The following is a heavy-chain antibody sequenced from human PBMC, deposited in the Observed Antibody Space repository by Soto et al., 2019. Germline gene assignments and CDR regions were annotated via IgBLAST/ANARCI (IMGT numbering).Heavy chain of an antibody. Sequence: ETLALACPVSGGSVRSGSYYWSWIRQPPGKGLEWIGYIYYSGSTNYNPSLKSRVTISVDTSKNQFSLKLSSVTAADTAVYYCARGRIQLWMNWGQGTLVTVYS. J-gene: IGHJ4*02. D-gene: IGHD5-18*01. CDR1: GGSVRSGSYY. CDR3: ARGRIQLWMN. V-gene: IGHV4-61*01. CDR2: IYYSGST.